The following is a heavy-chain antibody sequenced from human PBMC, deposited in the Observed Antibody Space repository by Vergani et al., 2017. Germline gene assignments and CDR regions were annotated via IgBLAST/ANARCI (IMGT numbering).Heavy chain of an antibody. D-gene: IGHD6-6*01. V-gene: IGHV4-59*12. CDR3: ARGPETRYSSSSPYYYYMDV. CDR2: IYYSGST. J-gene: IGHJ6*03. CDR1: GGSISSYY. Sequence: QVQLQESGPGLVKPSETLSLTCTVSGGSISSYYWSWIRQPPGKGLEWIGYIYYSGSTNYNPSLKSRVTISVDTSKNQFSLKLSSVTAADTAVYYCARGPETRYSSSSPYYYYMDVWGKGTTVTVSS.